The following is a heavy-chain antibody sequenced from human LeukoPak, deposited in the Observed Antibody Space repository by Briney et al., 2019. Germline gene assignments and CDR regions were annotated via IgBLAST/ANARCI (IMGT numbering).Heavy chain of an antibody. J-gene: IGHJ4*02. V-gene: IGHV1-69*13. CDR1: GGTFSSYA. CDR3: ARDVRFVVGAAHYPLDY. D-gene: IGHD1-26*01. CDR2: IIPIFGTA. Sequence: ASVKVSCKASGGTFSSYAISWVRQAPGQGLEWMGGIIPIFGTANYAQKFQGRVTITADESTSTAYMELSSLRSEDTAVYYCARDVRFVVGAAHYPLDYWGQGTLVTVSS.